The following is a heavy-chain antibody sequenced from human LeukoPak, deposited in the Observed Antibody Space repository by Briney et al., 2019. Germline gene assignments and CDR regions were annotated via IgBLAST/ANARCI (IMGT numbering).Heavy chain of an antibody. Sequence: GGSLRLSCAASGFTFSSYSMNWVRQAPGKGLEWVSSISSSSSYIYYADSVKGRFTISRDNAKNSLYLQMNSLRAEDTAVYYCAREAKDMVVVMSYYFDYWGQGTLVTVSS. CDR3: AREAKDMVVVMSYYFDY. D-gene: IGHD2-15*01. V-gene: IGHV3-21*01. CDR2: ISSSSSYI. CDR1: GFTFSSYS. J-gene: IGHJ4*02.